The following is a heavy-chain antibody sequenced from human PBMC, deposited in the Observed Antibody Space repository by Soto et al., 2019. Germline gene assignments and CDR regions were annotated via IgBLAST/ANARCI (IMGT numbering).Heavy chain of an antibody. CDR1: GDPINNYY. Sequence: SETLSLTCTVSGDPINNYYWSWIRQPPGKGLEWIGYIYYSGNTKYNPSLKSRVTISVDTSKNQFSLRLTSVTAADTAVYFCAREGNLGRWLQPLDFWGQGTLVT. J-gene: IGHJ4*02. CDR2: IYYSGNT. CDR3: AREGNLGRWLQPLDF. V-gene: IGHV4-59*12. D-gene: IGHD5-12*01.